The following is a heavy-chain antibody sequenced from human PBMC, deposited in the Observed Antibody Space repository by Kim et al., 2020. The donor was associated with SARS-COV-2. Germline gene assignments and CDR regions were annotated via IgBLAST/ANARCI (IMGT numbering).Heavy chain of an antibody. Sequence: GGSLRLSCAASGFTFDDYGMSWVRQAPGKGLEWVSGINWNGGSTGYADSVKGRFTISRDNAKNSLYLQMNSLRAEDTALYHCAIGYGDATPFDYWGQGTLVTVSS. CDR2: INWNGGST. D-gene: IGHD4-17*01. J-gene: IGHJ4*02. CDR1: GFTFDDYG. V-gene: IGHV3-20*01. CDR3: AIGYGDATPFDY.